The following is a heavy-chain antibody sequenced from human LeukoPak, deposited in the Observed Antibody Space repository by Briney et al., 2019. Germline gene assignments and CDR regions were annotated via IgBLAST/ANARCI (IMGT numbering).Heavy chain of an antibody. V-gene: IGHV3-15*01. CDR2: IKSKTDGGSK. CDR1: GFTFSNVW. CDR3: TTWDGVD. Sequence: PGGSLILSCGASGFTFSNVWMSWVRRAPGKGLEWVGRIKSKTDGGSKDYAAPVKGRFTISRDDSKNTLYLQMNSLKTEDTAVYYCTTWDGVDWGQGTMVTVSS. J-gene: IGHJ3*01. D-gene: IGHD1-26*01.